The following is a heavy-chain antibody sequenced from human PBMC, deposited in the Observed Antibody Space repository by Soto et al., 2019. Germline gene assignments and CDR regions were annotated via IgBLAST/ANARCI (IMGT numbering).Heavy chain of an antibody. Sequence: ASVKVSCKASGGTFSSYAISWVRQAPGQGLEWMGGIIPIFGTANYAQKFQGRVTITADESTSTAYMELSSLRSEDTAVYYCATLLDSSSPSRFDYWGQGTLVTVSS. D-gene: IGHD6-6*01. CDR2: IIPIFGTA. V-gene: IGHV1-69*13. CDR3: ATLLDSSSPSRFDY. J-gene: IGHJ4*02. CDR1: GGTFSSYA.